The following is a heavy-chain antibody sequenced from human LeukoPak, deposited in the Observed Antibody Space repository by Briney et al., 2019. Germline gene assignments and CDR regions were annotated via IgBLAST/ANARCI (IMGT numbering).Heavy chain of an antibody. CDR2: IYYSGST. CDR3: ARAHPPSYYDSSGYYYGGGYNWFDP. V-gene: IGHV4-59*01. D-gene: IGHD3-22*01. CDR1: GGSISSYY. Sequence: PSETLSLTCTVSGGSISSYYWSWIRQPPGKGLEWIGYIYYSGSTNYNPSLKSRVTISLDTSKNKFSLKLSSVTAADTAVYYCARAHPPSYYDSSGYYYGGGYNWFDPWGQGTLVTVSS. J-gene: IGHJ5*02.